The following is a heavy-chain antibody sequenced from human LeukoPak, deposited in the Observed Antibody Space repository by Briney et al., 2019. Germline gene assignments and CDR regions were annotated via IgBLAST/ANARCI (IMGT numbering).Heavy chain of an antibody. Sequence: GRSLRLSCAASEFTFSSYGMHWVRQAPGKGLEWVAVIWYDGSNKYYADSVKGRFTISRDNSKNTLYLQMNSLRAEDTAVYYCARDYYYGSGSYLAPRVMDVWGQGTTVTVSS. D-gene: IGHD3-10*01. J-gene: IGHJ6*02. CDR2: IWYDGSNK. CDR1: EFTFSSYG. V-gene: IGHV3-33*01. CDR3: ARDYYYGSGSYLAPRVMDV.